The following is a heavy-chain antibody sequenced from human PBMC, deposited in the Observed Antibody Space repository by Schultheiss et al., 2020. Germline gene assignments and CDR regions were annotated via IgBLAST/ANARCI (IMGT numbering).Heavy chain of an antibody. J-gene: IGHJ2*01. V-gene: IGHV3-43*01. CDR2: ISWDGGST. Sequence: WGSLRLSCAASGFTFDDYTMHWVRQAPGKGLEWVSLISWDGGSTYYADSVKGRFTISRDNSKNSLYLQMNSLRTEDTALYYCAKDISSYPAEGDWYFDLWGRGTLVTVSS. CDR1: GFTFDDYT. CDR3: AKDISSYPAEGDWYFDL.